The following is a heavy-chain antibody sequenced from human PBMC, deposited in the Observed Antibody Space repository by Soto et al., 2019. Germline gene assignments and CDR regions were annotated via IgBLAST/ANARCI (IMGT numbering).Heavy chain of an antibody. J-gene: IGHJ4*02. D-gene: IGHD5-12*01. CDR2: ISGSGGST. V-gene: IGHV3-23*01. Sequence: GGSLRLSCAASGFTFSSYAMSWVRQAPGKGLEWVSAISGSGGSTYYADSVKGRFTISRDNSKNTLYLQMNSLRAEDTAVYYCAKDQYSGYEGLWDYWGQGTLVTVSS. CDR1: GFTFSSYA. CDR3: AKDQYSGYEGLWDY.